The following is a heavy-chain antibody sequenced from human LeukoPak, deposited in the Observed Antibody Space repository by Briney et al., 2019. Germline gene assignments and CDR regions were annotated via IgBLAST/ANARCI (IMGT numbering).Heavy chain of an antibody. V-gene: IGHV4-59*08. CDR2: IYDSGST. J-gene: IGHJ5*02. D-gene: IGHD3-10*01. CDR1: GGSISNYY. CDR3: ARSGYYGSGSYPIT. Sequence: PSETLSLTCTASGGSISNYYWSWIRQPPGKGLEWIGYIYDSGSTNYNPSLKSRVTISADTSKNQFSLKLSSVTAADTAVYYCARSGYYGSGSYPITWGQGTLVSVSS.